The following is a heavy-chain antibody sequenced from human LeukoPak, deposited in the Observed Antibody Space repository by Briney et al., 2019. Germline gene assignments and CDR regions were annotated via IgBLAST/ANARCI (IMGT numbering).Heavy chain of an antibody. CDR1: GFSFSSYG. CDR2: IGGSGDKA. CDR3: TKAPAGPEYSSSWKFGYNWFDP. J-gene: IGHJ5*02. D-gene: IGHD6-13*01. Sequence: GGSLRLSCAASGFSFSSYGMSWVRQGPGKGLEWVSAIGGSGDKAYYADYVKGRFTISRDNSKNTLYLQMNSLRAEDTAIYYCTKAPAGPEYSSSWKFGYNWFDPWGQGTLVTVSS. V-gene: IGHV3-23*01.